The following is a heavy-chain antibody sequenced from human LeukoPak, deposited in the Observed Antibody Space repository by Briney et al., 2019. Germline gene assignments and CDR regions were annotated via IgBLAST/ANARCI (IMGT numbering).Heavy chain of an antibody. D-gene: IGHD6-19*01. CDR3: ARDSRQWLVEIGAFYI. CDR1: GGSISSYY. Sequence: KPSETLSLTCTVSGGSISSYYWSWIRQPAGKGLEWIGRIYTSGSTNYNPSLKSRVTMSVDTSKNQFSLKLSSVTAADTAVYYCARDSRQWLVEIGAFYIWGQGTMVTVSS. J-gene: IGHJ3*02. V-gene: IGHV4-4*07. CDR2: IYTSGST.